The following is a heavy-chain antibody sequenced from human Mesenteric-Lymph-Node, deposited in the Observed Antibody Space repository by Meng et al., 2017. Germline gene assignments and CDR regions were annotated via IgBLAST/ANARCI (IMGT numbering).Heavy chain of an antibody. D-gene: IGHD2-15*01. V-gene: IGHV4-59*12. CDR1: GGSISSYY. Sequence: SETLSLTCTVSGGSISSYYWSWIRQPPGKGLEWIGYIYYSGSTNYNPSLKSRVTISVDTSKNQFSLKLSSVTAADTAVYFCASTCGGGSCAYFDSWGQGTLVTVSS. CDR3: ASTCGGGSCAYFDS. CDR2: IYYSGST. J-gene: IGHJ4*02.